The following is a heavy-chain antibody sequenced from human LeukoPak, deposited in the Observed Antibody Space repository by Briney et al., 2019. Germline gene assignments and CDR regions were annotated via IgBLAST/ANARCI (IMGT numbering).Heavy chain of an antibody. CDR3: ARDQGIMTTVSTGPVDY. J-gene: IGHJ4*02. V-gene: IGHV3-33*01. Sequence: GGSLRLSCAAYGFTFSYYRMHWVRQAPGKGLEWVALIWCDGSNKYYADSVKGRFTISRDNFNNTLYLQMNSLRAEDTAVYYCARDQGIMTTVSTGPVDYWGQGTLVTVSS. CDR1: GFTFSYYR. D-gene: IGHD4-17*01. CDR2: IWCDGSNK.